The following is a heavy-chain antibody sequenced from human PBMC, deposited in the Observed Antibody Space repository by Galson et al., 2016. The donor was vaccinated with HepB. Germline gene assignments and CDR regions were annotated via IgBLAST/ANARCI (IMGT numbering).Heavy chain of an antibody. Sequence: CAISGDSVSRNTAAWNWIRQSPSRGLEWLGRTYYRSKWYNDYALSLKNRITISADTSKNQFSLQLKSVTPEDTAVYYCARERGGQEYCSGGNCYSGQYYYYYGLDVWGQGTTVIVSS. CDR3: ARERGGQEYCSGGNCYSGQYYYYYGLDV. J-gene: IGHJ6*02. CDR1: GDSVSRNTAA. D-gene: IGHD2-15*01. CDR2: TYYRSKWYN. V-gene: IGHV6-1*01.